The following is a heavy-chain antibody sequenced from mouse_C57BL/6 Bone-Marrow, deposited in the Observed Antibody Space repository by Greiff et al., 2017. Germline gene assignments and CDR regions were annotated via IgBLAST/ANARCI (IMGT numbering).Heavy chain of an antibody. Sequence: VQLQQPGAELVKPGASVTMSCKASGYTFTSYWITWVKQRPGQGLEWIGDIYPGSGSTNYNEKFKSKATLTVDTSSSTAYMQLSSLTSEDSAVYYCAREGYYYGSPFDYWGQGTTLTVSS. D-gene: IGHD1-1*01. J-gene: IGHJ2*01. CDR3: AREGYYYGSPFDY. CDR1: GYTFTSYW. CDR2: IYPGSGST. V-gene: IGHV1-55*01.